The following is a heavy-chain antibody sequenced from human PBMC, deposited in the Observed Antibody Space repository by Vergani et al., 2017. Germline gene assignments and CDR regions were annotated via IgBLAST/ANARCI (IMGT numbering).Heavy chain of an antibody. Sequence: EVQLLESGGSLKQPGGSVGFSWAPFGSTLRTYAWHWARQAPGKGLEWVSALTGGGGSTYYADSFKGRFIISRDNSRDTLYLQMNSLRPEDTATYYCVKDAGSYENFFDSWGQGTLVTVSS. CDR1: GSTLRTYA. D-gene: IGHD1-26*01. CDR2: LTGGGGST. CDR3: VKDAGSYENFFDS. J-gene: IGHJ4*02. V-gene: IGHV3-23*01.